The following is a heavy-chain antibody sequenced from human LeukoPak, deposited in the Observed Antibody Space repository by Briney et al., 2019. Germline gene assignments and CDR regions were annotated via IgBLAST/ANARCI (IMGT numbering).Heavy chain of an antibody. CDR1: GGTFSSYA. V-gene: IGHV1-69*04. D-gene: IGHD6-19*01. CDR3: ARAIAVAGTWDNWFDP. J-gene: IGHJ5*02. Sequence: ASVKVSCKASGGTFSSYAISWVRQAPGQGLEWMGRIIPILGIANYAQKFQGRVTITADKSTSTAYMELSSLRSEDPAVYYCARAIAVAGTWDNWFDPWGQGTLVTVSS. CDR2: IIPILGIA.